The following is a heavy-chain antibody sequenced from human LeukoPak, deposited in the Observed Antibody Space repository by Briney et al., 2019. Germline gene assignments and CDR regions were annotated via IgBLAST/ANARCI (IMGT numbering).Heavy chain of an antibody. Sequence: SVKVSFKASGGTFSSYAISWVRQAPGQGLEWMGGIIPIFGTANYAQKFQGRVTITTDESTSTAYMELSSLRSEDTAVYYCARSAETSSWFFDYWGQGTLVTVSS. D-gene: IGHD6-13*01. CDR3: ARSAETSSWFFDY. V-gene: IGHV1-69*05. CDR1: GGTFSSYA. CDR2: IIPIFGTA. J-gene: IGHJ4*02.